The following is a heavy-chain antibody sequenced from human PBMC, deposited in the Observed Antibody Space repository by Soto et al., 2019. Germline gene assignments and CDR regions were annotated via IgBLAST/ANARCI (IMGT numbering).Heavy chain of an antibody. CDR1: GFTFSNAW. CDR2: IKSKTDGGTT. CDR3: TASGSYYPAYYYYYMDV. J-gene: IGHJ6*03. Sequence: TGGSLRLSCAASGFTFSNAWMSWVRQAPGKGLEWVGRIKSKTDGGTTDYAAPVKGRFTISRDDSKNTLYLQMNSLKTEDTAVYYCTASGSYYPAYYYYYMDVWGKGTTVTVSS. D-gene: IGHD1-26*01. V-gene: IGHV3-15*01.